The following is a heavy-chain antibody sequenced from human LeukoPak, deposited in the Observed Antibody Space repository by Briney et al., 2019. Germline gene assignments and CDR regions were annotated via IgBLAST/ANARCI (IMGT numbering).Heavy chain of an antibody. CDR3: ASTQLLPPSLDY. J-gene: IGHJ4*02. CDR1: GGSISSSSYY. CDR2: IYTSGST. V-gene: IGHV4-61*02. D-gene: IGHD2-2*01. Sequence: TSETLPLTCTVSGGSISSSSYYWSWIRQPAGKGLEWIGRIYTSGSTNYNPSLKSRVTISVDTSKNQFSLKLSSVTAADTAVYYCASTQLLPPSLDYWGQGTLVTVSS.